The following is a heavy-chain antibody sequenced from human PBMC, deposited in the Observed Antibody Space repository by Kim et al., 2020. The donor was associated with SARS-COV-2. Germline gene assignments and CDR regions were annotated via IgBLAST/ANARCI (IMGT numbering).Heavy chain of an antibody. CDR3: VLAVAGTQALDY. J-gene: IGHJ4*02. V-gene: IGHV3-11*06. D-gene: IGHD6-19*01. Sequence: GGSLRLSCAASGFTFSDYYMSWIRQAPGKGLEWVSYISSSSSYTNYADSVKGRFTISRDNAKNSLYLQMNSLRAEDTAVYYCVLAVAGTQALDYWGQGTLVTVSS. CDR1: GFTFSDYY. CDR2: ISSSSSYT.